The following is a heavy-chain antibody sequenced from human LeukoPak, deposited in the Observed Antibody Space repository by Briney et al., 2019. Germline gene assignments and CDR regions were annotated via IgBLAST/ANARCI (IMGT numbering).Heavy chain of an antibody. CDR2: IYSGGST. V-gene: IGHV3-53*01. CDR1: GFTVSSNY. J-gene: IGHJ4*02. Sequence: PGGSLRLSCAASGFTVSSNYMSWVSQVAGKGLEWVSIIYSGGSTYFADSVKGRFTISRDNSKNTLYLQMNSLRAEDTALYYCARVPVASWIQLDSWGQGTLVSVSS. CDR3: ARVPVASWIQLDS. D-gene: IGHD6-13*01.